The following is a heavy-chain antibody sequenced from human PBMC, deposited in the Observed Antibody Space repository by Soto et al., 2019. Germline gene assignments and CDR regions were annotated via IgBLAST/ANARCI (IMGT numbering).Heavy chain of an antibody. D-gene: IGHD3-3*01. J-gene: IGHJ4*02. V-gene: IGHV3-23*01. CDR3: AKDLAILEWLLSTLGLDY. CDR2: ISGSGGST. Sequence: GGSLRLSCAASGFTFSSYAMSWVRQAPGKGLEWVSAISGSGGSTYYADSVKGRFTISRDNSKNTLYLQMNSLRAEDTAVYYCAKDLAILEWLLSTLGLDYWGQGTLVTVSS. CDR1: GFTFSSYA.